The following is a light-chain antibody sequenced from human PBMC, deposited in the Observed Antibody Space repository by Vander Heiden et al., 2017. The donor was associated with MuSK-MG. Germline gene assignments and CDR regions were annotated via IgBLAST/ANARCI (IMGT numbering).Light chain of an antibody. Sequence: DIQMTQSPSTLSASLGDRVTITCRASQRISSWLAWYQQKPVNAPKLLIYKASSLESGVPSRFSGSGSGTEFTLTIISRQPEDFATYYCHQFNSYLWTFGQGTKVEIK. CDR2: KAS. CDR1: QRISSW. CDR3: HQFNSYLWT. J-gene: IGKJ1*01. V-gene: IGKV1-5*03.